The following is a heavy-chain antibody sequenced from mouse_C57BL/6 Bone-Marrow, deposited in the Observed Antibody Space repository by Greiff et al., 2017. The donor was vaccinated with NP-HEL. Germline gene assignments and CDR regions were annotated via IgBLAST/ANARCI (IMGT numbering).Heavy chain of an antibody. V-gene: IGHV5-16*01. Sequence: EVQVVESEGGLVQPGSSMKLSCTASGFTFSDYYMAWVRQVPEKGLEWVANINYDGSSTYYLDSLKSRFIISRDNAKNILYLQMSRLKSEDTATYYCARDDVGYAMDYWGQGTSVTVSS. J-gene: IGHJ4*01. CDR2: INYDGSST. CDR3: ARDDVGYAMDY. CDR1: GFTFSDYY.